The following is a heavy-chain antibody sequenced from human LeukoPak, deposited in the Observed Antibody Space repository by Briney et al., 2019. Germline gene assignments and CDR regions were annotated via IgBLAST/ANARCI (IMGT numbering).Heavy chain of an antibody. V-gene: IGHV4-59*08. CDR3: ARHEKLGQFDY. CDR1: SGSISSYY. D-gene: IGHD3-10*01. CDR2: VYYSASA. J-gene: IGHJ4*02. Sequence: SETLSLTCTVSSGSISSYYWSWIRQPPGKGLEWIGYVYYSASANYNPSLKSRVTISVVTSKNQFSLKLSSVTAADTAVYYCARHEKLGQFDYWGRGRLVSDCS.